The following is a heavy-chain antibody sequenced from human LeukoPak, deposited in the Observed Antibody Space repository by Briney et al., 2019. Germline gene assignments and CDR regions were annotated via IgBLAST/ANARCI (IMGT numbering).Heavy chain of an antibody. CDR1: GGSVSSGSYH. Sequence: SETLSLTCTVSGGSVSSGSYHWSWIRQPPGKGLEWIAYTHYSGNTYYNPSLKSRVTISLDTSKKQFSLWLRSVTAADTAVYYCARVRGDYVNLFDPWGQGTLVTVSS. J-gene: IGHJ5*02. V-gene: IGHV4-61*01. CDR2: THYSGNT. D-gene: IGHD4-17*01. CDR3: ARVRGDYVNLFDP.